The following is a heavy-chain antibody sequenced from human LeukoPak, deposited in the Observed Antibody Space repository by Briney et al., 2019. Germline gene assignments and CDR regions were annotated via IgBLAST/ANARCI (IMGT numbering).Heavy chain of an antibody. Sequence: ASVKVSCKASGYTFTSYGISWVRQAPGHGLEWMGWISAYNGNTNYAQKLQGRVTMTTDTSTSTAYMELRSLRSDDTAVYYCARRSGRYCSGGSCYYRFDPWGQGTLVTVSS. D-gene: IGHD2-15*01. V-gene: IGHV1-18*01. J-gene: IGHJ5*02. CDR2: ISAYNGNT. CDR3: ARRSGRYCSGGSCYYRFDP. CDR1: GYTFTSYG.